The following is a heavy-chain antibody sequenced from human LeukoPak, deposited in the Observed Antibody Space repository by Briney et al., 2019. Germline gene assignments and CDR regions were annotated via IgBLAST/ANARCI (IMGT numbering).Heavy chain of an antibody. Sequence: GGSLRLSCAASGFTSSSYWMYWVRHAPGKGLVCVSRINTDASNTIYADSVKGRFTISRDNAKNTLYLQMNTLRAEDTAVYYCARDYYGSDWGQGTLVTVSS. J-gene: IGHJ4*02. CDR2: INTDASNT. CDR1: GFTSSSYW. V-gene: IGHV3-74*01. D-gene: IGHD3-10*01. CDR3: ARDYYGSD.